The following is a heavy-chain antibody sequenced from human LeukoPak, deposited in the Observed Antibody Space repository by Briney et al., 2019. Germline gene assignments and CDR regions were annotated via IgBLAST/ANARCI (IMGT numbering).Heavy chain of an antibody. J-gene: IGHJ4*02. D-gene: IGHD5-12*01. CDR2: IYYSGGT. CDR3: ARCMVATANFDY. Sequence: SETLSLTCTVSGGSISNYYWSWIRQPPGKGLEWIGYIYYSGGTNYNPSLKSRVTISVDTSKNQLSLKLSSVTAADTAVYYCARCMVATANFDYWGQGTQVTVSS. V-gene: IGHV4-59*01. CDR1: GGSISNYY.